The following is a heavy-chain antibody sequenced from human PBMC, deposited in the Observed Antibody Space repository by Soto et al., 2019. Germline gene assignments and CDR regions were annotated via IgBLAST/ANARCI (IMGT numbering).Heavy chain of an antibody. J-gene: IGHJ5*02. Sequence: SENLSLTCTVSGGSVNSGTSYWAWIRQSPGKSLEWIGLISYGGTTFYSVSLNSRGTLSVDSSKNQFSLKLSSVTAADTAIYYCGRLNHEDFNRNRDWFDPWGQGMLVTVSS. V-gene: IGHV4-39*01. CDR2: ISYGGTT. CDR3: GRLNHEDFNRNRDWFDP. CDR1: GGSVNSGTSY.